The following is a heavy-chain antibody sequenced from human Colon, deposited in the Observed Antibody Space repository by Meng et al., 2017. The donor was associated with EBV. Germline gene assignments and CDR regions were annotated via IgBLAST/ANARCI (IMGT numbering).Heavy chain of an antibody. D-gene: IGHD5-12*01. V-gene: IGHV4-30-2*01. CDR2: IYHSGST. CDR1: GSSIRSGGYS. J-gene: IGHJ4*02. CDR3: ARASVDMVYFDS. Sequence: LQLPQSRSGLVKPSTTLSLTCSVVGSSIRSGGYSWSWIRQPPGKGLEWLGNIYHSGSTYYNPSLKSRVTISVDRSKNVFSLKLTSVTAADTAVYYCARASVDMVYFDSWGQGILVTVSS.